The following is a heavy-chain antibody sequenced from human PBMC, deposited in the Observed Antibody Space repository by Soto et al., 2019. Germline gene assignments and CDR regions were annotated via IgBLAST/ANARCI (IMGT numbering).Heavy chain of an antibody. D-gene: IGHD5-18*01. V-gene: IGHV4-39*01. J-gene: IGHJ5*02. CDR1: GGSISSSSYY. Sequence: QLQLQESGPGLVKPSETLSLTCTVSGGSISSSSYYWGWIRQPPGKGLEWIGSIYYSGSTYYNPSLTSRVTISVDTSKNQFSLKLSSVTAADTAVYYCARVWIQLWTRGDNWFDPWGQGTLVTVSS. CDR2: IYYSGST. CDR3: ARVWIQLWTRGDNWFDP.